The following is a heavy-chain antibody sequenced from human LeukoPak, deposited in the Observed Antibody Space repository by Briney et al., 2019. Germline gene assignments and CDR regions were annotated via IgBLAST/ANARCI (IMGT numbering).Heavy chain of an antibody. J-gene: IGHJ5*02. CDR2: TYYRSKWNT. CDR1: GDIVSSNSAS. CDR3: ARDPDSSYEWGPFDP. Sequence: SQTLSLTCAISGDIVSSNSASWNWIRQSPSRGLEWLGRTYYRSKWNTDYAVSVKSRITINPDTSKNQFSLHLNSVTPEDSAVYYCARDPDSSYEWGPFDPWGQGTLVTVSS. V-gene: IGHV6-1*01. D-gene: IGHD1-26*01.